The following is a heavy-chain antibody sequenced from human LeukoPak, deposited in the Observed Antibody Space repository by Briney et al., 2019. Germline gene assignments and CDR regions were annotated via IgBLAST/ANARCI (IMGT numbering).Heavy chain of an antibody. Sequence: SETLSLTCAVYGGSFSDYYWTWIRQPPGKGLEWIGEIDRSESTNYNPSLKSRVTISVDKSKNQFSLKLSSVTAADTAVYYCARDSSEVRGPSRWFDPWGQGTLVTVSS. CDR2: IDRSEST. V-gene: IGHV4-34*01. CDR1: GGSFSDYY. J-gene: IGHJ5*02. D-gene: IGHD3-10*01. CDR3: ARDSSEVRGPSRWFDP.